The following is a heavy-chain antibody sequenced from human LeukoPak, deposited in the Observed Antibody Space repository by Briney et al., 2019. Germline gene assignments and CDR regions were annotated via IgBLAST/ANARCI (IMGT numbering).Heavy chain of an antibody. CDR1: GFTFDDYG. CDR3: ARVGSGSYWGNVDY. Sequence: GGSLRLSCAASGFTFDDYGMSWVRQAPGKGLEWVSGINWNGGSTGYADSVKGRFTISRDNAKNSLYLQMNSLRAEDTAVYYCARVGSGSYWGNVDYWGQGTLVTVSS. D-gene: IGHD1-26*01. J-gene: IGHJ4*02. CDR2: INWNGGST. V-gene: IGHV3-20*04.